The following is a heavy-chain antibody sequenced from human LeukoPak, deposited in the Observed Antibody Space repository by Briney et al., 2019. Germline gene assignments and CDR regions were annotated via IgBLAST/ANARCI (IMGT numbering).Heavy chain of an antibody. D-gene: IGHD3-10*01. Sequence: SETLSLTCFVSGGSIDSTTYYWGWIRQPPGKGLEWIGSVYTSGDTYYNPSLESRVTMSIDTSRNQFSLKLTSVTAADTAFYFCPGPSRGVRFGSWGQGTLVTVSS. CDR3: PGPSRGVRFGS. CDR1: GGSIDSTTYY. J-gene: IGHJ5*01. V-gene: IGHV4-39*01. CDR2: VYTSGDT.